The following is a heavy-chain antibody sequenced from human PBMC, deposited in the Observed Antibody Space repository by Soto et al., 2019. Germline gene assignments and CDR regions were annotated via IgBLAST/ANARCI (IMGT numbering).Heavy chain of an antibody. CDR3: AKDSDREYFQH. D-gene: IGHD3-10*01. J-gene: IGHJ1*01. V-gene: IGHV3-23*01. CDR2: IDASDGDA. Sequence: PGGSLRLSCAASGFTLSSYGMSWVRQAPEKGLEWVSGIDASDGDAYYADSVKGRFTISRDNSENTLYLQMNSPRVEDTAVYYCAKDSDREYFQHWGQGTLVTVSS. CDR1: GFTLSSYG.